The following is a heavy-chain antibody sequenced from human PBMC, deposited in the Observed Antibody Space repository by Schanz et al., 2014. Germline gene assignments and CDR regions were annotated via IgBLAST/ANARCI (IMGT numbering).Heavy chain of an antibody. Sequence: EVQLVESGGGLVQPGKSLRLSCAASGFTFDKYAMHWVRQAPGKGLEWVSSINTGGDSTYYADSVKGRFTISRDSSKNTLYLQMNSLRAEDTAVYYCAKGRFGELSAFDIWGQGTMVTVSS. CDR1: GFTFDKYA. V-gene: IGHV3-23*04. CDR2: INTGGDST. CDR3: AKGRFGELSAFDI. D-gene: IGHD3-10*01. J-gene: IGHJ3*02.